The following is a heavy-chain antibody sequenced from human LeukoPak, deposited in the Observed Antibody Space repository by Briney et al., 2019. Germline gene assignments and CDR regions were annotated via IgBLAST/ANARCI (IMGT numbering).Heavy chain of an antibody. CDR2: ISYDGSNK. D-gene: IGHD3-10*01. J-gene: IGHJ4*02. CDR1: GFTFSSYA. CDR3: ARDLGELSPPFLDC. V-gene: IGHV3-30-3*01. Sequence: GGSLRLSCAASGFTFSSYAMHWVRQAPGKGLEWVAVISYDGSNKYYADSVKGRFTISRDNSKNTLYLQMNSLRAEDTAVYYCARDLGELSPPFLDCWGQGTLVTVSS.